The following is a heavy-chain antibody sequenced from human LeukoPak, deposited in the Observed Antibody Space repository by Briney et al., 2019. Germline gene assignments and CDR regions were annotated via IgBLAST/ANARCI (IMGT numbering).Heavy chain of an antibody. J-gene: IGHJ4*02. CDR3: ARGYYYDSSGYYYYLYYFDY. V-gene: IGHV4-34*01. Sequence: PSETLSLTCAVYGGSFSGYYWSWIRQPPGKGLEWMGEINHSGSTNYNPSLKSLVTISVDTSKNQFYLKLSSVTAADTAVYYCARGYYYDSSGYYYYLYYFDYWGQGTLVTVSS. CDR1: GGSFSGYY. D-gene: IGHD3-22*01. CDR2: INHSGST.